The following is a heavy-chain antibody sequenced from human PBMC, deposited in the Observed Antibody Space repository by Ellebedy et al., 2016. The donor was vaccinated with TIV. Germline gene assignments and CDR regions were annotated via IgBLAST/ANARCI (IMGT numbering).Heavy chain of an antibody. CDR2: IKQDGSEK. J-gene: IGHJ2*01. CDR3: ARDRGASSSWLGGWYFDL. V-gene: IGHV3-7*01. Sequence: GGSLRLXXAASGFTFSSYWMSWVRQAPGKGLEWVANIKQDGSEKYYVDSVKGRFTISRDNAKNSLYLQMNSLRAEDTAVYYCARDRGASSSWLGGWYFDLWGRGTLVTVSS. D-gene: IGHD6-13*01. CDR1: GFTFSSYW.